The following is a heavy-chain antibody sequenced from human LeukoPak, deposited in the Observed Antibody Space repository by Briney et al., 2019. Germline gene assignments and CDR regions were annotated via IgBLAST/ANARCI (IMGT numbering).Heavy chain of an antibody. Sequence: PSETLSLTCTVSGGSISSSSYYWGWIRQPPGKGLEWIGSIYYSGSTSCNPSLKSRVTISVDTSKNQFSLKLSSVTAADTAVYYCARGVTLIVVVIHDWYFDLWGRGTVFTVSS. CDR2: IYYSGST. CDR3: ARGVTLIVVVIHDWYFDL. J-gene: IGHJ2*01. V-gene: IGHV4-39*01. CDR1: GGSISSSSYY. D-gene: IGHD3-22*01.